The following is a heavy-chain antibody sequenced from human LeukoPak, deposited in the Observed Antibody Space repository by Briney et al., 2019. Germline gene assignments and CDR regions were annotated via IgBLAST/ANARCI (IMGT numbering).Heavy chain of an antibody. V-gene: IGHV3-21*04. Sequence: GGSLRLSCAASGFTFSTYSMNWVRQAPGKGLEWVSSISSGSTYIYYADSVKGRFTISRDNAKNSLYLQMNSLRAEDTAVYYCARTGIVVVPAATDFDYWGQGTLVTVSS. CDR2: ISSGSTYI. D-gene: IGHD2-2*01. J-gene: IGHJ4*02. CDR3: ARTGIVVVPAATDFDY. CDR1: GFTFSTYS.